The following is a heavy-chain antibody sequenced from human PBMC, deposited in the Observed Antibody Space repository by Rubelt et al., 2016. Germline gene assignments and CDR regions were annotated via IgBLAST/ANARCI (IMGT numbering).Heavy chain of an antibody. J-gene: IGHJ4*02. Sequence: LRLSCAASGFTFSSYAMHWVRQAPGKGLEWVAVISYDGSNKYYADSVKGRFTISRDNSKNTLYLQMNSLRAEDTAVYYCARDHPTAMVSFYFDYWGQGTLVTVSS. V-gene: IGHV3-30*04. D-gene: IGHD5-18*01. CDR2: ISYDGSNK. CDR3: ARDHPTAMVSFYFDY. CDR1: GFTFSSYA.